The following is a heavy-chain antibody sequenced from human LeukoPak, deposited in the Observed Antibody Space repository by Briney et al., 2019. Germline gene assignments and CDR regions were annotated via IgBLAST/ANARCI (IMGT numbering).Heavy chain of an antibody. V-gene: IGHV3-7*03. CDR1: GFTFSSYA. CDR2: IKQDESEK. D-gene: IGHD1-26*01. CDR3: ATYSGAHHKTFDD. Sequence: PGGSLRLSCAASGFTFSSYAMSWVRQAPGKGLEWVANIKQDESEKDYVDSVKGRFTISRDNAKNSLYLQMNSLRAEDTALYYCATYSGAHHKTFDDWGQGTLVTVSS. J-gene: IGHJ4*02.